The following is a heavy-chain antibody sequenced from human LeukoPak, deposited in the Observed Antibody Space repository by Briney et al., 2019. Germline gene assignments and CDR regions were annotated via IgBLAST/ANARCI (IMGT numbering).Heavy chain of an antibody. Sequence: GGSLRLSCAASGFTFSSYAMSWVRQAPGKGREWVSAISGSGGSTYYADSVKGRFTISRDNSKNTLYLQMNSLRAEDTAVYYCAKAPSGYDWSPFDYWGQGTLVTVSS. CDR2: ISGSGGST. CDR1: GFTFSSYA. V-gene: IGHV3-23*01. CDR3: AKAPSGYDWSPFDY. J-gene: IGHJ4*02. D-gene: IGHD5-12*01.